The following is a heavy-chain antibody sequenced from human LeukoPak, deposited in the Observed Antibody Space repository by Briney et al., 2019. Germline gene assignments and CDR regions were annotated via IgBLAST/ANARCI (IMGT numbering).Heavy chain of an antibody. D-gene: IGHD6-13*01. J-gene: IGHJ4*02. V-gene: IGHV3-48*02. CDR3: ARDRSSTAAPSLSY. Sequence: PGGSLRLSCAASGFTFSSYGINWVRLAPGKGLEWISHISSSGSTKYYADSVKGRFTISRDNAKNSMYLQMNSLRDEDTAVYYCARDRSSTAAPSLSYWGQGNLVTVSS. CDR2: ISSSGSTK. CDR1: GFTFSSYG.